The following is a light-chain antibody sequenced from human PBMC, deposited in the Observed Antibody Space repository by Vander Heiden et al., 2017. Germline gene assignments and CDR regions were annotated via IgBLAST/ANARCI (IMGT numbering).Light chain of an antibody. Sequence: AIRMTQSPSSFSASTGDRVTLTCRASQGISSYLAWYQHKPGKAPKLLIYAASTLQSGVPSRFSGSGSGTDFTLKISCVQSEDVGIYYCKQYFSPLAFGGGTRVEIK. J-gene: IGKJ5*01. CDR1: QGISSY. V-gene: IGKV1-8*01. CDR2: AAS. CDR3: KQYFSPLA.